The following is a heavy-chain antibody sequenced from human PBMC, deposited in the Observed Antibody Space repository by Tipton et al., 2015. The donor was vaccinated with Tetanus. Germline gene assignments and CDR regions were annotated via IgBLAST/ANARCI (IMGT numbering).Heavy chain of an antibody. CDR3: ARDRYYDSSGYYSLNDY. Sequence: QLVQSGAEVKKPGASVKVSCKASGYTFTSYGISWVGQAPGQGLEWMGWISAYNGNTNYAQKLQGRVTMTTDTSTSTAYMELRSLRSDDTAVYYCARDRYYDSSGYYSLNDYWGQGTLVTVSS. CDR2: ISAYNGNT. D-gene: IGHD3-22*01. J-gene: IGHJ4*02. CDR1: GYTFTSYG. V-gene: IGHV1-18*01.